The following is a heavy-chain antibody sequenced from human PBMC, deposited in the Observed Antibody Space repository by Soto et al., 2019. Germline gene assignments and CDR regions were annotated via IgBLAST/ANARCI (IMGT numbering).Heavy chain of an antibody. CDR3: ARDIDG. J-gene: IGHJ4*02. D-gene: IGHD2-15*01. V-gene: IGHV3-48*01. Sequence: EVHVVESGGGLVQPVGSLRLSCAASGFTFSSYSMNWVRQAPGKGLEWVSYISSSRSTKFYADSVKGRFTISSDNARNSLYLHMTSLRAEDTAVYYGARDIDGWGQGTLVTVSS. CDR2: ISSSRSTK. CDR1: GFTFSSYS.